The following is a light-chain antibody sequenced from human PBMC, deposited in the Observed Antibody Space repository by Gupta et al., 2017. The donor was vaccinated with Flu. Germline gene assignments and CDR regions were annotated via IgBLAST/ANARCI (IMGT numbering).Light chain of an antibody. J-gene: IGLJ2*01. CDR1: SSEIGGYNY. CDR2: DVT. Sequence: SVTISCTGTSSEIGGYNYVSWYQQHPGKAPKLMIYDVTKRPSGVPDRFSGSKSGNTASLTISGLQAEDEADDYCCSYAGSYTVIFGGGTKLTVL. V-gene: IGLV2-11*01. CDR3: CSYAGSYTVI.